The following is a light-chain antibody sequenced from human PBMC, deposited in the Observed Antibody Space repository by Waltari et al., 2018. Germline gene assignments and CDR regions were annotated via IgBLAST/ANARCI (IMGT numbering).Light chain of an antibody. CDR2: EVS. V-gene: IGLV2-14*01. CDR1: SGDIGAYKY. Sequence: QSALTQPASVSGSPGQSITISCTGTSGDIGAYKYVSWYQNHPDKAPKLIIYEVSNRPSGVSNRFSGSKSGNTASLTISGLQTEDESHYYCCSYTTASTVVFVGGTKVTVL. J-gene: IGLJ2*01. CDR3: CSYTTASTVV.